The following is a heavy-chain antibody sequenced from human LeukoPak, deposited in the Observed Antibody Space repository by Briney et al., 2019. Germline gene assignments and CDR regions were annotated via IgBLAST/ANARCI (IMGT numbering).Heavy chain of an antibody. V-gene: IGHV3-48*01. Sequence: GGSLRLSCAASGFTFSSYSMNWVRQAPGKGLEWVSYISSSSTIYYADSVKGRFTISRDNAKNSLYLQMNSLRAEDTAVYYCARAYCGGDCYPDAFDIWGQGTMVTVSS. J-gene: IGHJ3*02. CDR3: ARAYCGGDCYPDAFDI. CDR2: ISSSSTI. D-gene: IGHD2-21*02. CDR1: GFTFSSYS.